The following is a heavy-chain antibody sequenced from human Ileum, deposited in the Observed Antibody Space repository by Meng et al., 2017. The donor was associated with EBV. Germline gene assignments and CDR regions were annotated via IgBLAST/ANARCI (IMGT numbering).Heavy chain of an antibody. V-gene: IGHV4-4*02. CDR1: GGPLLHNNV. D-gene: IGHD2/OR15-2a*01. CDR2: ILHIGPT. Sequence: SGAALVTPLGPLALPCACPGGPLLHNNVVGWVSPPPGEGLEWVGAILHIGPTKNRPSLKRRVTIYVDNFKNPFSLSLPSVTAAETGIYYCAKVSLTGTFYVHWGQGILVTVLL. J-gene: IGHJ4*02. CDR3: AKVSLTGTFYVH.